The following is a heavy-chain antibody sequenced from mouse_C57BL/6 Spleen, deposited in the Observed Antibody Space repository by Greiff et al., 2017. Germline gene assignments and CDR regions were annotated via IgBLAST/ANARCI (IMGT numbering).Heavy chain of an antibody. D-gene: IGHD2-13*01. CDR3: ATYDDSSWYAC. CDR1: GYTFTSSD. V-gene: IGHV1-85*01. J-gene: IGHJ3*01. Sequence: VQLQQSGPELVKPGASVKLSCKASGYTFTSSDLNWVQQRPGQGLEWIGWLYPRDGSTNYNVKFKGKATLTVATSSSSAYMGRHSLTSEDSAVYVGATYDDSSWYACRGQGTLVT. CDR2: LYPRDGST.